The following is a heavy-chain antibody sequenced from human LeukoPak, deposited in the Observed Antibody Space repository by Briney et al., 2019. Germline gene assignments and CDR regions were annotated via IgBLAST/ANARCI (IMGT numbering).Heavy chain of an antibody. D-gene: IGHD6-13*01. CDR2: IYYSGIT. V-gene: IGHV4-59*01. CDR3: ARAPAAGRGNYFDY. J-gene: IGHJ4*02. CDR1: GGSIITYY. Sequence: PSETLSLTCTFSGGSIITYYWSWIRQPPGKGLEWIGYIYYSGITNYNPSLKIRVTISVDTSKNQFSLKLSSVTAADTAVYYCARAPAAGRGNYFDYWGQGTLVTVSS.